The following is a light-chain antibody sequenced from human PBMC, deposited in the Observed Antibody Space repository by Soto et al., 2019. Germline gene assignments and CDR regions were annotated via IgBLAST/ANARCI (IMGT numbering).Light chain of an antibody. CDR1: QSVSSSY. J-gene: IGKJ2*01. CDR3: QHYGSSPPMYT. Sequence: EIVLTQSPGTLSLSPGESATLSCRASQSVSSSYLAWYQQKPGQAPSLLIYGASSRATGIPDRFSGSGSGTDFTLTISRLEPEDFAVYDCQHYGSSPPMYTFGQGTKLEIK. CDR2: GAS. V-gene: IGKV3-20*01.